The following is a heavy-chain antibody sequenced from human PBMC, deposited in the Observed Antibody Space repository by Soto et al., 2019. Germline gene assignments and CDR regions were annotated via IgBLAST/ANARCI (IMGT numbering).Heavy chain of an antibody. J-gene: IGHJ3*02. CDR1: GITFTKYA. V-gene: IGHV3-23*01. CDR2: ISGSGGGT. CDR3: VGDYGGLEGFDI. D-gene: IGHD4-17*01. Sequence: EVQLLESGGGLVQPGGSLRLSCAASGITFTKYAMAWVRQAPERGLEWVSGISGSGGGTYYADSVKGRFTISRDNSKNTMFMQMNSLRAEDTAKYYCVGDYGGLEGFDIWGQGTMVTVPS.